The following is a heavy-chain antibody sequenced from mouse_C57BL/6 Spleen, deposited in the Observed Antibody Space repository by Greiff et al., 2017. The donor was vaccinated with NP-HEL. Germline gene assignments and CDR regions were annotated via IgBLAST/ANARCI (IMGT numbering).Heavy chain of an antibody. CDR3: ARSGAVVAPAMDY. CDR1: GFNIKDYY. D-gene: IGHD1-1*01. CDR2: IDPEDGET. J-gene: IGHJ4*01. V-gene: IGHV14-2*01. Sequence: VHVKQSGAELVKPGASVKLSCTASGFNIKDYYMHWVKQRTEQGLEWIGRIDPEDGETKYAPKFQGKATITADTSSNTAYLQLSSLTSEDTAVYYCARSGAVVAPAMDYWGQGTSVTVSS.